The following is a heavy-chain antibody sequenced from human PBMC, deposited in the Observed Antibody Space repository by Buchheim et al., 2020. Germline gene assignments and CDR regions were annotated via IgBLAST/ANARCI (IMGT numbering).Heavy chain of an antibody. CDR3: VRDSGAEHFAFDY. V-gene: IGHV3-48*04. Sequence: DVRLVASGGDLLQPGGSLRVSCEASGFTLSGNSLSWVRQAPGKGLEWISYISDLGSTIYYADSVKGRFTVSRDNAKNTVYLQMSSLTAEDTALYYCVRDSGAEHFAFDYWGQG. CDR2: ISDLGSTI. J-gene: IGHJ4*02. D-gene: IGHD2-15*01. CDR1: GFTLSGNS.